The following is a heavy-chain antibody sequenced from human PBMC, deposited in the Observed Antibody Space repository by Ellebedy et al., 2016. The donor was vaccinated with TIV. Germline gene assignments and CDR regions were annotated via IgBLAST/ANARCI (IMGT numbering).Heavy chain of an antibody. J-gene: IGHJ4*02. D-gene: IGHD3-22*01. CDR2: ISSSSSTI. Sequence: GESLKISCAASGFTFSSYSMNWVRQAPGKGLEWVSYISSSSSTIYYADSVKGRFTISRDNAKNSLYLQMNSLRAEDTAVYYCARGNYYDSSGEIDYWGQGTLVTVSS. V-gene: IGHV3-48*04. CDR3: ARGNYYDSSGEIDY. CDR1: GFTFSSYS.